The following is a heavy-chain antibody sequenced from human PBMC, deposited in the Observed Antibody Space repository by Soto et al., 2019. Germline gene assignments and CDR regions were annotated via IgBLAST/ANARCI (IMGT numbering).Heavy chain of an antibody. J-gene: IGHJ4*02. CDR1: GGSFSGYY. V-gene: IGHV4-34*01. CDR3: ASRIAAAGTCY. D-gene: IGHD6-13*01. CDR2: INHSGST. Sequence: QVQLQQWGAGLLKPSETLSLTCAVYGGSFSGYYWSWIRQPPGKGLEWIGEINHSGSTNYNPSLKSRVTISVDTSKNQFSLKLSSVTAADTAVYYCASRIAAAGTCYWGQGTLVTVSS.